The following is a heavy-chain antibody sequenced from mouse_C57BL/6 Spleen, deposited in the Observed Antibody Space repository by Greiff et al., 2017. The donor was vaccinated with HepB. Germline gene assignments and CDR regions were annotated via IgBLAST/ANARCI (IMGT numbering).Heavy chain of an antibody. J-gene: IGHJ2*01. CDR2: IDPNSGGT. CDR1: GYTFTSYW. D-gene: IGHD4-1*01. Sequence: QVQLQQPGAELVKPGASVKLSCKASGYTFTSYWMHWVKQRPGRGLEWIGRIDPNSGGTKYNEKFKSKATLTVDKPSSTAYMQISSLTSEDSTVYYCARTGTGYFDYWGQGTTLTVSS. CDR3: ARTGTGYFDY. V-gene: IGHV1-72*01.